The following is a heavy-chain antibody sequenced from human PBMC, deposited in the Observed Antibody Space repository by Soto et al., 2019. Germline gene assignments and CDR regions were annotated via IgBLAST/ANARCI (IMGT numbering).Heavy chain of an antibody. V-gene: IGHV3-30-3*01. CDR2: MSYDGART. Sequence: QVQLVESGGGVVQPGGSLSLSCATSGFTFTSFTMHWVRQDPGKGLEWIAVMSYDGARTDYADAVKGRFTISRDTSKKTLYLQMNNLRPDDTAMDYCARDRPYGDPNWFDPWGQGTLVTAAS. CDR3: ARDRPYGDPNWFDP. CDR1: GFTFTSFT. J-gene: IGHJ5*02. D-gene: IGHD4-17*01.